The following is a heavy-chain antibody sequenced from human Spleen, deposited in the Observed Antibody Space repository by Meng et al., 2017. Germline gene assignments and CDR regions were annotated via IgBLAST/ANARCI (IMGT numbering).Heavy chain of an antibody. D-gene: IGHD3-22*01. Sequence: GSLRLSCAVSGGSISSNNWWSWVRQAPGKGLEWIGEIYESGDTNYNPSLRGRVTISVDTSKNQFSLKLSSVTAADTAVYYCAREPSYYDSSGYLYHNWYFDLWGRGTLVTVSS. V-gene: IGHV4-4*02. CDR2: IYESGDT. CDR3: AREPSYYDSSGYLYHNWYFDL. J-gene: IGHJ2*01. CDR1: GGSISSNNW.